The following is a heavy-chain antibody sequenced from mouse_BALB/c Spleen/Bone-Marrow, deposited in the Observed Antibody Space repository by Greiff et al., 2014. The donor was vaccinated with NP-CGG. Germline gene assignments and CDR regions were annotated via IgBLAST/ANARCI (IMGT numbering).Heavy chain of an antibody. V-gene: IGHV1S29*02. CDR3: AGKACSDYDYAFDF. Sequence: VQLKESGPELVKPGASVKISCKASGYTFTDYKMHWVKLRRGKSLEWIGYIYPYNGVTGYNQKFKSKATLTVDNSSSTAYMELRSLTSEDSAVYYCAGKACSDYDYAFDFWGQGTSVTVSS. J-gene: IGHJ4*01. CDR1: GYTFTDYK. CDR2: IYPYNGVT. D-gene: IGHD2-4*01.